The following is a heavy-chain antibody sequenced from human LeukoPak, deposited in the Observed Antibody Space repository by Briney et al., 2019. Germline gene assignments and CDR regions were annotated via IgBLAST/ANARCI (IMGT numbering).Heavy chain of an antibody. CDR2: ISGDGTRT. Sequence: GGSLRLSCAASGFSSSSYAMTWARQAPVKGLEWVSAISGDGTRTYYADSVKGRFTISRDNSKNTLYQEMSSLRVEDTAIYYCAKWPEGAMDYFDYWGQGTLVTVSS. D-gene: IGHD3-16*01. CDR3: AKWPEGAMDYFDY. V-gene: IGHV3-23*01. J-gene: IGHJ4*02. CDR1: GFSSSSYA.